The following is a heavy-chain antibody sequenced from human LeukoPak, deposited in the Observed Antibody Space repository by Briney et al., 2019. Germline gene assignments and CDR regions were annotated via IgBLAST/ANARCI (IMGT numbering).Heavy chain of an antibody. CDR3: ARVGGSSRPYYYYGMDV. V-gene: IGHV3-21*01. Sequence: PGGSLRLSCAASGFTFSSYSMNWVRQAPGKGLEWVSSISSSSSYIYYADSVKGRSTISRDNAKNSPYLQMNSLRAEDTAVYYCARVGGSSRPYYYYGMDVWGQGTTVTVSS. D-gene: IGHD3-10*01. CDR1: GFTFSSYS. J-gene: IGHJ6*02. CDR2: ISSSSSYI.